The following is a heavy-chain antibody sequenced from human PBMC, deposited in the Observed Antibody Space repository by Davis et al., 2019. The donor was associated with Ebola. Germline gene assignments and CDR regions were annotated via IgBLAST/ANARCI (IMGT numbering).Heavy chain of an antibody. V-gene: IGHV4-39*01. CDR3: ARTGDEGTAFDI. CDR1: GGSISSSSYY. J-gene: IGHJ3*02. Sequence: PSETLSLTCTVSGGSISSSSYYWGWIRQPPGKGLEWIGSIYYSGSTYYNPSLKSRVTISVDTSKNQFSLKLSSVTAADTAVYYCARTGDEGTAFDIWGQGTMVTVSS. CDR2: IYYSGST. D-gene: IGHD3-16*01.